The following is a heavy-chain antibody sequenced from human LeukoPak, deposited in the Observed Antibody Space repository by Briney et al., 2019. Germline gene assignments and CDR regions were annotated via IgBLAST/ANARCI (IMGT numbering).Heavy chain of an antibody. D-gene: IGHD3-10*01. CDR3: ARDNEWFGIDY. CDR1: GGSISSGGYY. V-gene: IGHV4-31*03. CDR2: IYYSGKS. Sequence: PSETLSLTCTVSGGSISSGGYYWRWFRQHPGKGLEWIGFIYYSGKSYYKQSLKSRVTISVDTSKNQFSLRLNSVTAADTAVYYCARDNEWFGIDYWGQGTLVTVSS. J-gene: IGHJ4*02.